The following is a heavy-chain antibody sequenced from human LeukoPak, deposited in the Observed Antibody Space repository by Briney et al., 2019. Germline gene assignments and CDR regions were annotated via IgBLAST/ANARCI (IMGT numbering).Heavy chain of an antibody. V-gene: IGHV4-31*03. J-gene: IGHJ3*02. Sequence: SETLSLTCTVSGGSISSGGYYWSWIRQHPGKGLEWIGYIYYSGSTYYNPSLKSRVTISVDTSKNQFSLKLSSVTAADTAAYYCARERTWYSSSHDAFDIWGQGTMVTVSS. CDR1: GGSISSGGYY. CDR3: ARERTWYSSSHDAFDI. CDR2: IYYSGST. D-gene: IGHD6-6*01.